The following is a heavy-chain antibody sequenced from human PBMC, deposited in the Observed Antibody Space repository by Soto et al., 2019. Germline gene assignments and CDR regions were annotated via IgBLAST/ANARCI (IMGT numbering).Heavy chain of an antibody. CDR2: ISGSGSNT. D-gene: IGHD6-13*01. CDR3: AKAPKGNYYYGMDV. J-gene: IGHJ6*02. CDR1: GFTFSSYA. Sequence: GGSLRLSCAASGFTFSSYAMSWVRQAPGKGLEWVSGISGSGSNTYYPDSVKGRFTVSRDNSKKTLYLQMDSLRAEDTAIYYYAKAPKGNYYYGMDVWGQGTSVTVSS. V-gene: IGHV3-23*01.